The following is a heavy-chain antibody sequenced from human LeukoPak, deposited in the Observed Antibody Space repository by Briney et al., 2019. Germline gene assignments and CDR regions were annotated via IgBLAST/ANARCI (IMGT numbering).Heavy chain of an antibody. CDR3: VKVTSGWFDY. J-gene: IGHJ4*02. CDR2: ISGSGVST. Sequence: PGGSLRLSCAASGFTFSNSAMSWARQAPGKGLEWVSVISGSGVSTYYADSVKGRFTISRDDSKNRLYLQMNSLRVEDTAVYYCVKVTSGWFDYWGQGTLVTVSS. V-gene: IGHV3-23*01. CDR1: GFTFSNSA. D-gene: IGHD6-19*01.